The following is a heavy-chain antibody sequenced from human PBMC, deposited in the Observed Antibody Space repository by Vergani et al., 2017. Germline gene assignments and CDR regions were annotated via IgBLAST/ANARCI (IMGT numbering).Heavy chain of an antibody. J-gene: IGHJ6*04. CDR1: GFTVSSNY. V-gene: IGHV3-53*01. Sequence: EVQLVESGGGLIQPGGSLRLSCAASGFTVSSNYMSWVRQAPGKGLEWVSVIYSGGSTYYADSVKGRFTISSDNCNNTLDLQMNSLRAEDTAVYYCERVEADSAAAHXMDVWGKGTTVTVSS. CDR3: ERVEADSAAAHXMDV. D-gene: IGHD6-25*01. CDR2: IYSGGST.